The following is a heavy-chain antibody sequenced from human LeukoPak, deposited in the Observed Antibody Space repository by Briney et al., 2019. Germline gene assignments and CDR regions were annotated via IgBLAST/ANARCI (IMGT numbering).Heavy chain of an antibody. Sequence: GGSLRLSCAASGFTVSSYSMSWVRQAPGKGLEWVSAISGSGGSTYYADSVKGRFTISRDNSKNTLYLQMNSLRAEDTAVYYCAKMSQPSFWSGYSDYWGQGTLVTVSS. D-gene: IGHD3-3*01. J-gene: IGHJ4*02. CDR2: ISGSGGST. CDR3: AKMSQPSFWSGYSDY. V-gene: IGHV3-23*01. CDR1: GFTVSSYS.